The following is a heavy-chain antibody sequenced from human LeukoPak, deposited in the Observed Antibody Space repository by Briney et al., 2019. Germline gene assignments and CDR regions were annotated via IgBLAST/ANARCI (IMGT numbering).Heavy chain of an antibody. CDR3: AKDLAGKPGGAFDI. V-gene: IGHV3-23*01. Sequence: GGSLELSFSGSGFTFSSYAMGWVRPAPGKGLEWVSAISGSGGSTYYADSVKGRFTISRDNSKNTLYLQMNSLRAEDTAVYYCAKDLAGKPGGAFDIWGQGTMVTASS. CDR2: ISGSGGST. CDR1: GFTFSSYA. D-gene: IGHD1-14*01. J-gene: IGHJ3*02.